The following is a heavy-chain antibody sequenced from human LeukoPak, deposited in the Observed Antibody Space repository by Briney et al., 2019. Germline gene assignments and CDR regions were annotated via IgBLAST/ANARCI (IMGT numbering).Heavy chain of an antibody. Sequence: GQPLHISCTGSGYRFTSCWIGWVRPMPGQGLAWMGIIYPGGSDTRCSPSFQGQVTISADKSISTAYLQWSSLKASDTAMYYCARGVSASFWSGYPQMNWFDLWGQGTLVTV. CDR1: GYRFTSCW. CDR3: ARGVSASFWSGYPQMNWFDL. J-gene: IGHJ5*02. CDR2: IYPGGSDT. V-gene: IGHV5-51*01. D-gene: IGHD3-3*01.